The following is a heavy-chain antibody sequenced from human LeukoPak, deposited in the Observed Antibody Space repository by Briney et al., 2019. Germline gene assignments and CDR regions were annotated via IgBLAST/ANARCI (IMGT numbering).Heavy chain of an antibody. V-gene: IGHV1-69*13. CDR3: ARAPSRYSNVERSVSRWFYYYMDV. Sequence: PVASVKVSCKASGGTFITYALGWVRQAPGQGLEWMGGIIPIFGTANYAQTFQDRVTLTADESTNTAYMELNSLRSEDTAVYYCARAPSRYSNVERSVSRWFYYYMDVWGQGTTVTVSS. D-gene: IGHD4-11*01. CDR1: GGTFITYA. CDR2: IIPIFGTA. J-gene: IGHJ6*03.